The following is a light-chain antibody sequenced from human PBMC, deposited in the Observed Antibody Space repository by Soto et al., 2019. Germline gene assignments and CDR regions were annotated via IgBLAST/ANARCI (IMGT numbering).Light chain of an antibody. J-gene: IGKJ5*01. CDR3: HQRSDWPIT. V-gene: IGKV3-15*01. CDR2: GAS. CDR1: QSVSSN. Sequence: EIVMTQSPATLSVSPGARSTLSCRASQSVSSNLAWYQQKPSQAPRLLIFGASTRATGVPARFSGSGSGTDFTLTIGSLEPEDFAVYYCHQRSDWPITFGQGTRLEIK.